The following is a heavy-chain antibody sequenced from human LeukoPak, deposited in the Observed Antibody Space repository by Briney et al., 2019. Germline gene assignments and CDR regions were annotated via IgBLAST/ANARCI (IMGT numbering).Heavy chain of an antibody. D-gene: IGHD1-26*01. CDR2: IYTTGTT. CDR3: ARDVGASNFDS. CDR1: GDSITSYY. Sequence: SETLSLTCTVSGDSITSYYWSWIRQSAEKGLGWIGRIYTTGTTNYNPSLKGRVTVSVDTSKNQFFLKLRSVTAADTAVYYCARDVGASNFDSWGQGVQVTVSS. J-gene: IGHJ4*02. V-gene: IGHV4-4*07.